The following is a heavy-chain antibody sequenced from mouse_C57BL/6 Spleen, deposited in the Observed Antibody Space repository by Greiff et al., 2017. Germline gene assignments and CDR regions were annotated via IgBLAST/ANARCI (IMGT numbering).Heavy chain of an antibody. D-gene: IGHD2-5*01. V-gene: IGHV6-6*01. CDR1: GFTFSDAW. CDR3: TKRYSKGDFDY. Sequence: EVHLVESGGGLVQPGGSMKLSCAASGFTFSDAWMDWVRQSPEKGLEWVAEIRNKANNHATYYAESVKGRFTISRDDSKSSVYLQMNSLRAEDTGIYYCTKRYSKGDFDYWGQGTTLTVSS. CDR2: IRNKANNHAT. J-gene: IGHJ2*01.